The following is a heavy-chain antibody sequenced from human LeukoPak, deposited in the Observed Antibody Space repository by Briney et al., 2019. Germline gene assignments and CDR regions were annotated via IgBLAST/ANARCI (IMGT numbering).Heavy chain of an antibody. D-gene: IGHD1-14*01. V-gene: IGHV3-15*01. J-gene: IGHJ4*02. CDR2: IKRKSDGGTT. CDR1: GFTFSNYA. Sequence: GGSLRLSCAASGFTFSNYALHWVRQVPGKGLEWVGRIKRKSDGGTTDYAAPVKGRFTISRDDSKNTLYLQMNSLKSEDTAVYYCTTELDVRPNHYWGQGTLVTVSS. CDR3: TTELDVRPNHY.